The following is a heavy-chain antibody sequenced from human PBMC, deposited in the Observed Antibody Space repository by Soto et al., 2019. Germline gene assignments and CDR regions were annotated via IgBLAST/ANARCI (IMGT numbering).Heavy chain of an antibody. J-gene: IGHJ3*02. CDR1: GYTFTSYD. V-gene: IGHV1-8*01. CDR2: MNPNSGNT. Sequence: GASVKVSCKASGYTFTSYDINWVRQATGQGLEWMGWMNPNSGNTAYAQKFQGRVTMTRNTSISTAYMELSSLRSEDTAVYYCARDGPMDRAFDIWGQGTMVTVSS. D-gene: IGHD3-10*01. CDR3: ARDGPMDRAFDI.